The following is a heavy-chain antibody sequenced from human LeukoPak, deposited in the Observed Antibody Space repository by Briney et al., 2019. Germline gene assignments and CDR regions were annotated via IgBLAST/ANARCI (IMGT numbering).Heavy chain of an antibody. CDR3: AVHHYGLGSHRIDY. Sequence: GASVKVSCKASGYTFTGYYMHWVRQAPGQGVEWMGWINPNSGGTNYAQKFQGRVTMTRDTSISTAYMELSRLRSDDTAVYYCAVHHYGLGSHRIDYWGQGTLVTVSS. D-gene: IGHD3-10*01. J-gene: IGHJ4*02. CDR1: GYTFTGYY. CDR2: INPNSGGT. V-gene: IGHV1-2*02.